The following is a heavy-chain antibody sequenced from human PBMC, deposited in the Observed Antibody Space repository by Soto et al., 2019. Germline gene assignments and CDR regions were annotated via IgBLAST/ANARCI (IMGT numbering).Heavy chain of an antibody. CDR3: VRGPKPVDYYDSSGYPLLLDY. CDR2: IIPIFGTA. Sequence: GASVKVSCKPSGGTFSSYAISWVRQAPGQGLEWMGGIIPIFGTANYAQKFQSRVTITADESTSTAYMELSSLRSEDTAVYYCVRGPKPVDYYDSSGYPLLLDYWGQGTLVTVSS. CDR1: GGTFSSYA. V-gene: IGHV1-69*13. D-gene: IGHD3-22*01. J-gene: IGHJ4*02.